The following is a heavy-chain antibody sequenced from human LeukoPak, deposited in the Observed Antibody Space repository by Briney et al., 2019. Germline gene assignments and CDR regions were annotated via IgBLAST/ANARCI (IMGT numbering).Heavy chain of an antibody. CDR1: GGSISSYY. Sequence: SETLSLTCTVPGGSISSYYWSWIRQPPGKGLEWIGYNYYSGSTNYNPSLKRRVTISVDTSKNQFSLKLSSVTAADTAVYYCARDVEAAAGTSYYYYMDVWGKGTTVTVSS. CDR3: ARDVEAAAGTSYYYYMDV. D-gene: IGHD6-13*01. V-gene: IGHV4-59*01. CDR2: NYYSGST. J-gene: IGHJ6*03.